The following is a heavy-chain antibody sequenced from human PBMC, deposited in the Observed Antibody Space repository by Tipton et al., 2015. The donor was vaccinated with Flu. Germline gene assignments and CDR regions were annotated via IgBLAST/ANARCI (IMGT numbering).Heavy chain of an antibody. CDR2: IIPIFGTA. V-gene: IGHV1-69*15. Sequence: QSGAEVKKPGSSVKVSCKASGGTFSSYAISWVRQAPGQGLEWMGRIIPIFGTANYAQKFQGRVTITADESTSTAYMELSSLRSEDTAVYYCSMGPDIVVVPAAMGWFDPWGQGTLVTVSS. CDR1: GGTFSSYA. CDR3: SMGPDIVVVPAAMGWFDP. J-gene: IGHJ5*02. D-gene: IGHD2-2*01.